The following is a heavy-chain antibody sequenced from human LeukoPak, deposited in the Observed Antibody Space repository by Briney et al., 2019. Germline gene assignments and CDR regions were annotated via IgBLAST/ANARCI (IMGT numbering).Heavy chain of an antibody. CDR2: IDDVGSIT. CDR1: GFTFSSYW. V-gene: IGHV3-74*01. D-gene: IGHD3-16*01. Sequence: GGSLRLSCAASGFTFSSYWMHWVRHAPGKGLVWVSGIDDVGSITRYADSVKGRFTISRDNARNTLYLQMNSLRAEDTAVYYCAKDDDWGRYKHWGQGTLVTVSS. CDR3: AKDDDWGRYKH. J-gene: IGHJ1*01.